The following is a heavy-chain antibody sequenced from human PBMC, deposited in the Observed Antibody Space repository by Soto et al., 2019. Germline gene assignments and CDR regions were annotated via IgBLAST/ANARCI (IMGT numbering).Heavy chain of an antibody. D-gene: IGHD3-22*01. J-gene: IGHJ4*02. V-gene: IGHV3-7*01. CDR3: ATYYYDSSGYYYFAY. CDR2: INQDGSDQ. Sequence: GGSMRLSCAASRFTLNSHWMTWVRQDPGKGLEWVANINQDGSDQYYVDSVKGRFTISRDNAKNSLCLHMNSLRAEDTAVYYCATYYYDSSGYYYFAYWGQGTLVTVSS. CDR1: RFTLNSHW.